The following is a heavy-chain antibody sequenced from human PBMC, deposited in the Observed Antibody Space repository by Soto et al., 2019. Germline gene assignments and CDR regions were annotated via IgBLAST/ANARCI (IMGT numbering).Heavy chain of an antibody. J-gene: IGHJ6*02. CDR1: GGTFSSYA. V-gene: IGHV1-69*13. CDR3: ASPRMAGIGEYYYGMDV. CDR2: IIPIFGTA. D-gene: IGHD3-10*01. Sequence: ASVKVSCKASGGTFSSYAISWVRQAPGQGLEWMGGIIPIFGTANYAQKFQGRVTITADESTSTAYMELSSLRSEDTAVYYCASPRMAGIGEYYYGMDVWGRGTTVTVSS.